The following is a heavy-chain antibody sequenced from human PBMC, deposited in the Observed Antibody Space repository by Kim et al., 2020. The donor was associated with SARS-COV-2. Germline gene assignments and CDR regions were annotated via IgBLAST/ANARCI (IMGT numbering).Heavy chain of an antibody. V-gene: IGHV1-8*01. CDR3: ARGRYQQLDGMDV. D-gene: IGHD6-13*01. Sequence: YAQQFQGRVTMTRNTAISTAYMELSSLRSEDTAVYYCARGRYQQLDGMDVWGQGTTVTVSS. J-gene: IGHJ6*02.